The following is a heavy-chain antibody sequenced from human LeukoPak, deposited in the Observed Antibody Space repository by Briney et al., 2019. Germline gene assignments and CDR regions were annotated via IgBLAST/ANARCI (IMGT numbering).Heavy chain of an antibody. D-gene: IGHD3-10*01. CDR3: ARLPYYYGSGSTSPGVDP. J-gene: IGHJ5*02. CDR1: GGSFSGYY. Sequence: SETLSLTCAVYGGSFSGYYWSWIRQPPGKGLEWIGEINHSGSTNYNPSLKGRVTISVDTSKNQFSLKLSSVTAADTAVYYCARLPYYYGSGSTSPGVDPWGQGTLVTVSS. V-gene: IGHV4-34*01. CDR2: INHSGST.